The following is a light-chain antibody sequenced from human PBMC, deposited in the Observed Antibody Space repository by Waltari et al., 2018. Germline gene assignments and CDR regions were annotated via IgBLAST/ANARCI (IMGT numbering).Light chain of an antibody. V-gene: IGLV5-45*02. Sequence: QAVLTQPSSLSASPGASASLTCTLGSDINVGNYNIYWYQQKPGSPPQYLLRYNSDSDKQQGSGVPSRFSGSKDAAANAGILLFSGLQSEDEADYYCLIWHSSGYVFGPGTKVAVL. CDR2: YNSDSDK. CDR1: SDINVGNYN. J-gene: IGLJ1*01. CDR3: LIWHSSGYV.